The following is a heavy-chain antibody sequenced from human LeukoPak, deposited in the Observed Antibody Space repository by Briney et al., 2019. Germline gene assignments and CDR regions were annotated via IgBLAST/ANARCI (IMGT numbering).Heavy chain of an antibody. J-gene: IGHJ4*02. CDR3: ARWDGSSPGFCY. Sequence: SETLSLTCTVSGGSISSGGYYWSWIRQHPGKGLEWIGYIYYSGSTCYNPFLKSRVTISVDTSKNQFSLKLSSVTAADTAVYYCARWDGSSPGFCYWGQGTLVTVSS. CDR1: GGSISSGGYY. CDR2: IYYSGST. D-gene: IGHD2-15*01. V-gene: IGHV4-31*03.